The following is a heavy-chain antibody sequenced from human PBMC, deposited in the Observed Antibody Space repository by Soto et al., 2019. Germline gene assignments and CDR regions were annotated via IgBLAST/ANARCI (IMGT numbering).Heavy chain of an antibody. CDR3: ENGGGDGFCSGGRCYFDY. V-gene: IGHV3-9*01. Sequence: EVQLVESGGGLVQPGRSLRVSCAASGFTFDDYAMHWVRRVPGMGLEWVSSISWNSNIIGYADSVKGRFTISRDKAKNSMYLQMISLRPEDTALYYCENGGGDGFCSGGRCYFDYWGQATLVTVSS. D-gene: IGHD2-15*01. CDR1: GFTFDDYA. CDR2: ISWNSNII. J-gene: IGHJ4*02.